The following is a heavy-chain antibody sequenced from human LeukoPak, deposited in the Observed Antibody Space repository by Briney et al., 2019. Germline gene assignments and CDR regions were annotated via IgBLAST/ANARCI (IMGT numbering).Heavy chain of an antibody. V-gene: IGHV3-30*02. CDR3: ARSSSRYCSGGSCYSGVLGYFDY. CDR1: GFTFSNYG. J-gene: IGHJ4*02. CDR2: IRYDGKSQ. Sequence: GGSLRLSCATSGFTFSNYGMHWVRQAPGKGLEWVAFIRYDGKSQYYANSVKGRFTISRDNAKNSLYLQMNSLRAEDTAVYYCARSSSRYCSGGSCYSGVLGYFDYWGQGTLVTVSS. D-gene: IGHD2-15*01.